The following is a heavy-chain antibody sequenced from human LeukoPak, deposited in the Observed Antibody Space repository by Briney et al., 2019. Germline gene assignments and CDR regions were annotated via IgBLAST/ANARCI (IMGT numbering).Heavy chain of an antibody. Sequence: GGSLRLSCAASGFTFSSYAMNWVRQAPGRGLEWISSISASSGGTYYADSVKGRFTISRDNSKNTLYLQMNSLRAEDTAVYYCARLGVASHIDYWGQGTLVTVSS. CDR3: ARLGVASHIDY. V-gene: IGHV3-23*01. CDR1: GFTFSSYA. D-gene: IGHD5-12*01. J-gene: IGHJ4*02. CDR2: ISASSGGT.